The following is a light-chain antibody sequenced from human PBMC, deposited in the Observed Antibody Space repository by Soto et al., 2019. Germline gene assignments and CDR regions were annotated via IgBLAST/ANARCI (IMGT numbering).Light chain of an antibody. CDR2: GAS. CDR1: QSVSSN. V-gene: IGKV3-15*01. Sequence: EIVMTQSPATLSVSPGERASLSCTASQSVSSNLAWYQQKRGQVPRLLIYGASTRATGIPATLSGSGSGTEFTVSFSSLQSEDLAVYYCQQYNNWPLSFDQGTKVE. CDR3: QQYNNWPLS. J-gene: IGKJ1*01.